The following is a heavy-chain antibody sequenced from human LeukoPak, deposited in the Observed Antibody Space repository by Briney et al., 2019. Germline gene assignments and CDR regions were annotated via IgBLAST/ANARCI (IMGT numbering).Heavy chain of an antibody. CDR3: ARLVLVPRSYYFDY. CDR2: IYYSGAT. CDR1: GGSVSNYY. J-gene: IGHJ4*02. D-gene: IGHD6-13*01. V-gene: IGHV4-59*08. Sequence: PSETLSLTCTVSGGSVSNYYWSWIRQPPGKGLEWVGYIYYSGATNYNPSLKSRLTISVDTSKNQFSLKLSSVTAADTAVYYWARLVLVPRSYYFDYWGQGTLVTVSS.